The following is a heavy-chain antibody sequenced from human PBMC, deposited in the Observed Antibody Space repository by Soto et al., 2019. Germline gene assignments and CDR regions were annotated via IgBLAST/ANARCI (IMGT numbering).Heavy chain of an antibody. CDR1: GYTFTGYY. V-gene: IGHV1-2*02. J-gene: IGHJ6*02. Sequence: QVQLVQSGAEMKKPGDSVKVSCTASGYTFTGYYIHWVRQAPGQGLEWMGWISPNSGGTKFAQKFQGRVTMTRDTSISTGYMEYSRLRSDDTAICYCARDQTGYSSGWSSVAMDVWGQGNTVTVS. D-gene: IGHD6-19*01. CDR3: ARDQTGYSSGWSSVAMDV. CDR2: ISPNSGGT.